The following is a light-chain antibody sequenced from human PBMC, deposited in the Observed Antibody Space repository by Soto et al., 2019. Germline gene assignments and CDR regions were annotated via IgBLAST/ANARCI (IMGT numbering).Light chain of an antibody. CDR2: AAS. V-gene: IGKV1-39*01. CDR3: QQSYSTPLT. Sequence: DMQMTQSPSSLSAYVGDRVTITCRASQSISSYLNWYQQKPGKAPRLLIYAASNLQSGVPSRFSGSGSGTDFTLTISSLQPEDFATYYCQQSYSTPLTFGPGTKVDIK. CDR1: QSISSY. J-gene: IGKJ3*01.